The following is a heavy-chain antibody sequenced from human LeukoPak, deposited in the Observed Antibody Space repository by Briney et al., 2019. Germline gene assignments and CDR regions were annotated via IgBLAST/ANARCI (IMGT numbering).Heavy chain of an antibody. CDR2: ISAYNGNT. CDR3: ARDQGEQWLPRGAFDI. Sequence: GASVKVSCKASGYTFTSYGISWVRQAPGQGLEWMGWISAYNGNTNYAQKLQGRVTMTTDTSTSTAYMELRSLRSDDTAVYYCARDQGEQWLPRGAFDIWGQGTMVTVSS. J-gene: IGHJ3*02. CDR1: GYTFTSYG. D-gene: IGHD6-19*01. V-gene: IGHV1-18*01.